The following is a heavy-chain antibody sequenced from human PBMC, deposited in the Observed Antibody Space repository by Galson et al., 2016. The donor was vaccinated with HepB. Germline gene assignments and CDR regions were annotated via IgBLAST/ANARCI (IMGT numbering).Heavy chain of an antibody. Sequence: SLRLSCAASGLIFSDHYMDWVRQAPGKGLEWVALSRNKLHSFTTEYAASVKGRFTISRDDSRSSVYLQMNSLQTEDTAVYYCTRGHLVTTVFYGMDVWGQGTTVTVSS. CDR2: SRNKLHSFTT. D-gene: IGHD4-23*01. J-gene: IGHJ6*02. CDR1: GLIFSDHY. V-gene: IGHV3-72*01. CDR3: TRGHLVTTVFYGMDV.